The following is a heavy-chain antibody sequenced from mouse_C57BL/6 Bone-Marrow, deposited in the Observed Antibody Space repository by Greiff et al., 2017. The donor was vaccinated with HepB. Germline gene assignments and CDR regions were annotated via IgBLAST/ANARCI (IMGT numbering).Heavy chain of an antibody. CDR1: GFTFSDYY. V-gene: IGHV5-12*01. D-gene: IGHD1-1*01. CDR3: ARRSYGSSYYFDY. CDR2: ISNGGGST. J-gene: IGHJ2*01. Sequence: EVMLAESGGGLVQPGGSLKLSCAASGFTFSDYYMYWVRQTPEKRLEWVAYISNGGGSTYYPDTVKGRFTISRDNAKNTLYLQMSRLKSEDTAMYYCARRSYGSSYYFDYWGQGTTLTVSS.